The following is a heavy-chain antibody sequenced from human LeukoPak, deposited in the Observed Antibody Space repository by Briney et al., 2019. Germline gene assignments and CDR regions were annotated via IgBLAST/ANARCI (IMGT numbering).Heavy chain of an antibody. CDR2: ISASGGGT. CDR3: AKDKYHDSSGTFHY. J-gene: IGHJ4*02. CDR1: GFTFNIYA. D-gene: IGHD3-22*01. Sequence: GGSLRLSCAVSGFTFNIYAMSWVRQAPGKGLEWVSRISASGGGTFYAGSVEGRFIIYRDNSQNTLSLQMHSLRAEDTAIYYCAKDKYHDSSGTFHYWGQGPLVTVSS. V-gene: IGHV3-23*01.